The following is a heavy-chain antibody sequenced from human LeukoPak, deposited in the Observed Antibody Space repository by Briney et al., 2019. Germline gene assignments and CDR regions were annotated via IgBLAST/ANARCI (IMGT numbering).Heavy chain of an antibody. CDR2: INTDGIST. Sequence: GGSLRLSCAVSGFTFMRYGRQWGRQAPGKGLAWVSRINTDGISTTYADSVKGRFTISRDNAKNTLYLQMNSLRAEDTAVYYCARELPREVTLDYWGQGTLVTVSS. CDR1: GFTFMRYG. D-gene: IGHD2-21*02. V-gene: IGHV3-74*01. J-gene: IGHJ4*01. CDR3: ARELPREVTLDY.